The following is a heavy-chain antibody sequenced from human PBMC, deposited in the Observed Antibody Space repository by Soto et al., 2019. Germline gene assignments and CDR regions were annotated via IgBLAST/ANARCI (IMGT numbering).Heavy chain of an antibody. J-gene: IGHJ4*02. D-gene: IGHD3-9*01. CDR3: AKDGDFYDVVTGYYLTGHYFDY. V-gene: IGHV3-23*01. Sequence: GGSLRLSCAASGFIFNNYAMSWVRQAPGKGLEWVSFISAGGGSPNYADSVKGRFTISRDNSKNMVYLQMNSLRAEDTAVYYCAKDGDFYDVVTGYYLTGHYFDYWGQGTPVTVSS. CDR2: ISAGGGSP. CDR1: GFIFNNYA.